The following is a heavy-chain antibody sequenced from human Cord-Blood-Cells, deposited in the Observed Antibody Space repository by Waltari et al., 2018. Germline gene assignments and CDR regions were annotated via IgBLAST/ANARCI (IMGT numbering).Heavy chain of an antibody. J-gene: IGHJ4*02. CDR3: ARGIAVAGTRGFDY. CDR2: INAGNGNT. Sequence: QVQLVQSGAEVKKPGASVKVYCKASGYTFTSYAMHWVRQAPGQRLEWMGWINAGNGNTKYSQKFQGRVTITRDTSASTAYMELSSLRSEDTAVYYCARGIAVAGTRGFDYWGQGTLVTVSS. D-gene: IGHD6-19*01. V-gene: IGHV1-3*01. CDR1: GYTFTSYA.